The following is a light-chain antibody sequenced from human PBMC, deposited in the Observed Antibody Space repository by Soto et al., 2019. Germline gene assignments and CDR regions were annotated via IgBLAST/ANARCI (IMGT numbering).Light chain of an antibody. Sequence: IVMTQSPATLSVSPGERATLSCRASQSVSSNLAWYQQKPGQAPMLLIYGASTRATDIPARFSGSGSGTEFTLTITSLQSEDFAVYYCQQYNKWPLTFGGGTKVEIK. J-gene: IGKJ4*01. CDR1: QSVSSN. CDR2: GAS. CDR3: QQYNKWPLT. V-gene: IGKV3-15*01.